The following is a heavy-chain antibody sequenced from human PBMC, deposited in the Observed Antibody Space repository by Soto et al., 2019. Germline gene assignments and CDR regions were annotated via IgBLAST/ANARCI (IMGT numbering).Heavy chain of an antibody. CDR2: ISAYNGNT. CDR3: ARFSGGSYNTYYFYYGMDV. Sequence: VASVKVSCKASGYTFTSYGISWVRQAPGQGLYWMGWISAYNGNTKYAQDLQGRVTMTTDTSTSTAYMELRSLRSDDTAMYYCARFSGGSYNTYYFYYGMDVWGQGTTVTVSS. D-gene: IGHD2-15*01. CDR1: GYTFTSYG. J-gene: IGHJ6*02. V-gene: IGHV1-18*04.